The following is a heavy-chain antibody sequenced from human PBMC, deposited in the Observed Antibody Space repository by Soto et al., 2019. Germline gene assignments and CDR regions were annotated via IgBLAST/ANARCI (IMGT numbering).Heavy chain of an antibody. V-gene: IGHV3-49*03. CDR2: IRSKASGGTA. CDR1: GFTFGDYA. D-gene: IGHD3-16*01. CDR3: SRDLLGVLAFDI. J-gene: IGHJ3*02. Sequence: EVQLVESGGDLVQPGRSLRLSCTTSGFTFGDYAVSWLRQAPGKGLEWVSFIRSKASGGTAEYAASVKGRFTISRDDSERSAYLQMNGMKTEDTAVYYCSRDLLGVLAFDIWGQGTMVTVSS.